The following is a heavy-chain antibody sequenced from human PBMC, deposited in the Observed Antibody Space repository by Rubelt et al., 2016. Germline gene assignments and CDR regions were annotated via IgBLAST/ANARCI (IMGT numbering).Heavy chain of an antibody. V-gene: IGHV3-7*01. CDR3: ARAPTAGSSTSRTYFFDF. J-gene: IGHJ4*02. CDR2: IDQVGNQK. CDR1: GFPFSRDW. Sequence: GGSLRLSCAASGFPFSRDWMSWVRQAPGKGLEYVALIDQVGNQKLYVDPVRGRFTISRDNVKNSLYLQMTSLRAEDTAVYYCARAPTAGSSTSRTYFFDFWGQGTAVTVSS. D-gene: IGHD6-6*01.